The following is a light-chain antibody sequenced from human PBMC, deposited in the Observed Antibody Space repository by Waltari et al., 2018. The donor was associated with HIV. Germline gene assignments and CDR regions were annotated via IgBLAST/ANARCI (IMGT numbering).Light chain of an antibody. J-gene: IGKJ4*01. CDR2: FGF. Sequence: DIVMTQSPLSLPVTPGEPASISCRSSQSLMQSNGYNYLEWYLQKPGQSPQLLFYFGFNRASGVTDRFSGSGSGTDCTMKISRVEAEDVGGYYCMQALQTPRLTFGGGTKVEIK. V-gene: IGKV2-28*01. CDR3: MQALQTPRLT. CDR1: QSLMQSNGYNY.